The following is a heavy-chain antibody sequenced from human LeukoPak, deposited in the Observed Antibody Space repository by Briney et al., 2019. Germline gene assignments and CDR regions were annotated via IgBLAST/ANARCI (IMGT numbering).Heavy chain of an antibody. CDR3: ATASSVLLWFGELWETYYYYYGMDV. V-gene: IGHV1-18*01. J-gene: IGHJ6*02. CDR2: ISAYSGNT. D-gene: IGHD3-10*01. CDR1: GYTFTSYG. Sequence: ASVKVSCKASGYTFTSYGISWVRQAPGQGLEWMGWISAYSGNTNYAQKLQGRVTMTTDTSTSTAYMELRSLRSDDTAVYYCATASSVLLWFGELWETYYYYYGMDVWGQGTTVTVSS.